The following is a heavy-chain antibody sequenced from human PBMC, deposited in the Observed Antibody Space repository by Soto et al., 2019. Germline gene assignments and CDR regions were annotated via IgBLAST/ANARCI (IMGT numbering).Heavy chain of an antibody. Sequence: SETLSLTCTVSGGSISSYYWSWIRQPPGKGLEWIGYIYYSGSTRYSPSFQGQVTISADKSISTAYLQWSSLKASDTAMYYCARRISSFDYGHFDYWGQGTLVTVSS. CDR2: IYYSGST. V-gene: IGHV4-59*12. CDR1: GGSISSYY. D-gene: IGHD3-10*01. CDR3: ARRISSFDYGHFDY. J-gene: IGHJ4*02.